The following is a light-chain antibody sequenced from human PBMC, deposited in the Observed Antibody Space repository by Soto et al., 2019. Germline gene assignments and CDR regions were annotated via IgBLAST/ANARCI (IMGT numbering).Light chain of an antibody. CDR2: DAS. Sequence: EIVLTQSPATLSLSPGERATLSCRASQSVSSYLAWYQQEPGQAPRLLIYDASNRATGIPARFSGSGSGTDFTLTISSLEPVDFAVYYCQQRSNWPALTFGGGTKVDIK. CDR1: QSVSSY. J-gene: IGKJ4*01. CDR3: QQRSNWPALT. V-gene: IGKV3-11*01.